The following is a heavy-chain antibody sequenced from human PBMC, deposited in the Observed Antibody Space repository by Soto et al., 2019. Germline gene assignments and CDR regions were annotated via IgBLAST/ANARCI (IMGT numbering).Heavy chain of an antibody. J-gene: IGHJ5*02. CDR3: ARDQYAREGEGDWFEL. V-gene: IGHV3-21*01. Sequence: RSLSLYCAASGFSFSSNSMNWVRQAPGKGLEWVSSISSSISYIYYADSVKGRFTISRDNAKNSLYLQMNSLRAEDTAVYYCARDQYAREGEGDWFELWGQGTLVTVSS. D-gene: IGHD1-26*01. CDR1: GFSFSSNS. CDR2: ISSSISYI.